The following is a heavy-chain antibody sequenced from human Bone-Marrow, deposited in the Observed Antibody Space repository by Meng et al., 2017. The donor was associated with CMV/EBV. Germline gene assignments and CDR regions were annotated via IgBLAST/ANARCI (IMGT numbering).Heavy chain of an antibody. Sequence: SETLSLTCAVYGGSFSGYYWSWIRQPPGKGLEWIGEINHRGSTNSSPSLKSRVTISVDTSKNPCSLKLSPVTAADTAVYYCARGNRGLDEVVRGGYYYYGMDFWGQGTTVTFSS. CDR2: INHRGST. V-gene: IGHV4-34*01. J-gene: IGHJ6*02. CDR3: ARGNRGLDEVVRGGYYYYGMDF. D-gene: IGHD3/OR15-3a*01. CDR1: GGSFSGYY.